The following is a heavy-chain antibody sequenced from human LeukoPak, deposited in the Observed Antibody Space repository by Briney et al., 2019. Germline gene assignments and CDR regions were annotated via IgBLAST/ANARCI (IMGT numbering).Heavy chain of an antibody. J-gene: IGHJ5*02. V-gene: IGHV3-30-3*01. CDR1: GFTFSSYA. D-gene: IGHD6-13*01. Sequence: GGSLRLSCAASGFTFSSYAMHWVRQAPGKGLEWVAVISYDGSNKYYADSVKGRFTISRDNSKNTLYLQMNSLGAEDTAVYYCARPYSSSWYFWFDPWGQGTLVTVSS. CDR3: ARPYSSSWYFWFDP. CDR2: ISYDGSNK.